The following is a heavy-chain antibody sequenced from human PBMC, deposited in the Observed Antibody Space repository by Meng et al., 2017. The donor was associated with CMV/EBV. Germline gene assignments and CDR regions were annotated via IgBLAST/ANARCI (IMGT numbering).Heavy chain of an antibody. CDR1: GFTVSSNY. J-gene: IGHJ6*02. Sequence: GESLKISCAASGFTVSSNYMSWVRQAPGKGLEWVSVIYSGGSTYYADSVKGRFTISRDNSKNTLYLQMNSLRAEDTAVYYCTLTQDYYYGMDVWGQGTTVT. CDR2: IYSGGST. D-gene: IGHD2-15*01. CDR3: TLTQDYYYGMDV. V-gene: IGHV3-53*01.